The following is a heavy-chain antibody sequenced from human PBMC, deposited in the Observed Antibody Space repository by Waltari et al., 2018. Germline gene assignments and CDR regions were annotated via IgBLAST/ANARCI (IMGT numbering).Heavy chain of an antibody. V-gene: IGHV3-7*01. D-gene: IGHD6-19*01. J-gene: IGHJ5*02. CDR2: IKDDGTGI. CDR3: ARDRGRRPDSGGSAWYMWFDP. CDR1: GFTFSGYW. Sequence: EVQLVESGGGLVQPGGSLRLSCAVSGFTFSGYWMSWVRQAPGKGLEWVANIKDDGTGIYYVDSVKGRFTISRDNAKNSLYLQMNSLRAEDTAVYYCARDRGRRPDSGGSAWYMWFDPWGQGTLVTVSS.